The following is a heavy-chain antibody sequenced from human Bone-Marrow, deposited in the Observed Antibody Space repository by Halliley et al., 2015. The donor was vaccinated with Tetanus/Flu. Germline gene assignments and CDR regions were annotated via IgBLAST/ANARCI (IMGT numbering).Heavy chain of an antibody. V-gene: IGHV3-11*05. CDR2: SSFM. D-gene: IGHD5-18*01. CDR3: ARDLSRWSRGYNYARGLLDY. J-gene: IGHJ4*02. Sequence: SSFMNCSGSVKCRFAVSRDNGKKSLYLQMNSLRGEDTAVYYCARDLSRWSRGYNYARGLLDYWGQGTLVTVSS.